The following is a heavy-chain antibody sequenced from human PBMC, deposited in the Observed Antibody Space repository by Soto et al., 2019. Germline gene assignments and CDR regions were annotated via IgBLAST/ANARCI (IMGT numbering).Heavy chain of an antibody. J-gene: IGHJ5*02. CDR2: IFYAGDT. V-gene: IGHV4-31*03. D-gene: IGHD4-17*01. CDR3: AREGDYRTWFEL. Sequence: VQLEESGPGLLKPSQTLSLTCTVSGESIATGAFYWSWIRLHSGKGPEWIGYIFYAGDTYYNPSLKSRVEISLDGSQNQFSLNLRSVTAADTAVYYCAREGDYRTWFELGGPGTLVTVSS. CDR1: GESIATGAFY.